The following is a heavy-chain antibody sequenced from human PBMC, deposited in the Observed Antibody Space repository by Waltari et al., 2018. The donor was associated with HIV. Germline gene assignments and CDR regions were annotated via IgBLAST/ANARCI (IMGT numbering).Heavy chain of an antibody. V-gene: IGHV4-61*08. CDR1: GGSVSSDDYY. D-gene: IGHD2-21*02. CDR3: ARLIRTVVVTAIHYYFDS. CDR2: IFYSGSA. Sequence: GLVKPSETLSLTCIVSGGSVSSDDYYWSWVRQPPGKGLEWIGYIFYSGSASYNPSLKSRVTMSVDTSKNQLSLKLNSVTAADTAVYYCARLIRTVVVTAIHYYFDSWGQGTLVTVSS. J-gene: IGHJ4*02.